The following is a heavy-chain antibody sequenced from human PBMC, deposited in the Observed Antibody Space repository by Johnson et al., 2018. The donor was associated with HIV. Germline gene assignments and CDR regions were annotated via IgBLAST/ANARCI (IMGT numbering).Heavy chain of an antibody. J-gene: IGHJ3*02. CDR2: IKQDGGEK. V-gene: IGHV3-7*05. Sequence: VQLVESGGGLVQPGGSLRLSCVVSGFAFNTYWMSWARQAPGKGLEWVANIKQDGGEKYYVDSVKGRFTISRDNPKNTFYLQMNSLRAEDTAIYYCAKDWADQDSFDIWGQGTMVTVSS. D-gene: IGHD3-16*01. CDR3: AKDWADQDSFDI. CDR1: GFAFNTYW.